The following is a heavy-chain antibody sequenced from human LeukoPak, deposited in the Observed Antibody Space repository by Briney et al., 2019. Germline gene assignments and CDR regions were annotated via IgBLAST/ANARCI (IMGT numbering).Heavy chain of an antibody. CDR3: ATSRDSSSWGGIDY. CDR1: GYSFTGYW. D-gene: IGHD6-13*01. Sequence: GESLKISCKGSGYSFTGYWIAWVRQMPGKGLEWMGIIYPGDSDTRYSPSFQGQVTISADKSIFTAYLQWSSLKASDAAMYYCATSRDSSSWGGIDYWGQGTLVTVSS. J-gene: IGHJ4*02. CDR2: IYPGDSDT. V-gene: IGHV5-51*01.